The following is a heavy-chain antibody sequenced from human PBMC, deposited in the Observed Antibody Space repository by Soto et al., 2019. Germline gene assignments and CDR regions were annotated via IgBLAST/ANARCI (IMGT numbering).Heavy chain of an antibody. CDR1: GGTFSSYA. Sequence: QVQLVQSWAEVKKPGSSVKVSCKASGGTFSSYAISWVRQAPGQGLEWMGGNIPIFGTTNYAQKFQGRVTITADESTSTAYMELSSLRSEDTAVYYCAREGASGSHIGDWGHGPLVTVSS. CDR2: NIPIFGTT. D-gene: IGHD2-21*01. V-gene: IGHV1-69*01. CDR3: AREGASGSHIGD. J-gene: IGHJ4*01.